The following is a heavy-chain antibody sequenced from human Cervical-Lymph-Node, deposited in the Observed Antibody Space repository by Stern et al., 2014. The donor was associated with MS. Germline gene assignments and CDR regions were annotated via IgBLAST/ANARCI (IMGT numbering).Heavy chain of an antibody. V-gene: IGHV1-46*01. CDR1: GYTFTNYY. Sequence: QEQLVHSGPEVKKPGASVMVSCKTSGYTFTNYYIHWVRQAPGQGLQWMGIINPSGSVTASAQKFQGRLTMTRDTSTTTVYMRLITLTSEDTAMYYCTRAVGGVGREWGQGTLVFVSS. CDR3: TRAVGGVGRE. J-gene: IGHJ4*02. CDR2: INPSGSVT. D-gene: IGHD3-16*01.